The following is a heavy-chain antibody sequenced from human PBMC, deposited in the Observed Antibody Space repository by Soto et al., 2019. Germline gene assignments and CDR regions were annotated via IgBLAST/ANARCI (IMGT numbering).Heavy chain of an antibody. CDR2: IIPIFGTA. CDR1: GGTFSSYA. V-gene: IGHV1-69*01. CDR3: AYRYSSSADPYCYGMDV. D-gene: IGHD6-6*01. J-gene: IGHJ6*02. Sequence: QVQLVQSGAEVKKPGSSVKVSCKASGGTFSSYAISWVRQAPGQGLEWMGGIIPIFGTANYAQKFQGRVTITADESTSTAYMELSSLKSEDTAVYYCAYRYSSSADPYCYGMDVWGQGTTVTVAS.